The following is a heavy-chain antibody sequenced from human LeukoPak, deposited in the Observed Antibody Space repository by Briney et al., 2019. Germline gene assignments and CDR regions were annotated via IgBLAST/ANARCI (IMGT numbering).Heavy chain of an antibody. V-gene: IGHV1-69*13. CDR3: ASSSGYYLVPRYYFDY. CDR1: GGTFSSYA. J-gene: IGHJ4*02. D-gene: IGHD3-22*01. Sequence: ASVKVSYKASGGTFSSYAISWERQAPGQGLEWMGGIIPVFGTANYAQKFQGRVTITADESTSTAYMELSSLRSEDTAVYYCASSSGYYLVPRYYFDYWGQGTLVTVSS. CDR2: IIPVFGTA.